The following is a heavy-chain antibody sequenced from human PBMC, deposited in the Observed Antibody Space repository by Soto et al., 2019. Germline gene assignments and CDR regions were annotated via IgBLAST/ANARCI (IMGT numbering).Heavy chain of an antibody. J-gene: IGHJ3*02. CDR2: IYYSGST. CDR3: ARDGRFLEWLSNDAFDI. Sequence: SETLSLTCTVSGGSISSGGYYWSWIRQHPGKGLEWIGYIYYSGSTYYNPSLKSRVTISVDTSKSQFSLKLSSVTAADTAVYYCARDGRFLEWLSNDAFDIWGQGTMVTVSS. D-gene: IGHD3-3*01. CDR1: GGSISSGGYY. V-gene: IGHV4-31*03.